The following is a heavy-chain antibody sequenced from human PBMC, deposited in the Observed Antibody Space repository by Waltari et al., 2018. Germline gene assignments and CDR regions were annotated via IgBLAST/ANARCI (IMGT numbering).Heavy chain of an antibody. V-gene: IGHV4-39*07. CDR3: ARHTPPSAAAGRNFDY. CDR1: GGSISSSSYY. Sequence: QLQLQESGPGLVKPSETLSLTCTVSGGSISSSSYYWGWIRQPPGKGLEWIGSIYYSGSTYDNPSLKSRVTISVDTSKNQFSLKLSSVTAADTAVYYCARHTPPSAAAGRNFDYWGQGTLVTVSS. D-gene: IGHD6-13*01. J-gene: IGHJ4*02. CDR2: IYYSGST.